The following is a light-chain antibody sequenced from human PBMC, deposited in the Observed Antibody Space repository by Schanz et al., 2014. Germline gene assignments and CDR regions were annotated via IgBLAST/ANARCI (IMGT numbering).Light chain of an antibody. CDR2: DAS. V-gene: IGKV3-20*01. CDR3: QQYGRSPWT. CDR1: QTISDH. J-gene: IGKJ1*01. Sequence: EIVLTQSPGTLSLSPGERATLSCRASQTISDHLAWYQQKPGQTPRLLIYDASSRAAGIPDRFSGSGSGTDFTLIISRLEPEDFAVYYCQQYGRSPWTFGQGTKVEIK.